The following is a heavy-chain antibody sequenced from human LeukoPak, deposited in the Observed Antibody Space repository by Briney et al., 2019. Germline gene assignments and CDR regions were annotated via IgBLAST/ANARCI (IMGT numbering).Heavy chain of an antibody. D-gene: IGHD4-23*01. V-gene: IGHV3-30*04. CDR3: AKEGRWLDS. J-gene: IGHJ4*02. CDR1: GFTFSSYS. CDR2: ILYDGSHE. Sequence: GGSLRLSCAASGFTFSSYSMHWVRQAPGKGLEWVANILYDGSHEFYADSVKGRFTISRDNSKNTLYLQINSLKTEDTAVYFCAKEGRWLDSWGQGTLVTVSS.